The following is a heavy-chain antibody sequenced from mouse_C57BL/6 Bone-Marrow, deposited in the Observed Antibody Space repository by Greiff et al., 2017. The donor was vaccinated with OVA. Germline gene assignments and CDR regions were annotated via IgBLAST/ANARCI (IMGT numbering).Heavy chain of an antibody. CDR3: SRNDGYVAWFAY. CDR1: GYTFTDYY. J-gene: IGHJ3*01. CDR2: IGPGSGST. Sequence: QVQLQQSGAELVKPGASVKISCKASGYTFTDYYINWVKQRPGQGLEWIGKIGPGSGSTYYNEKFKGKATLTADKSSSAAYMQLSSLTSEDSAVYFGSRNDGYVAWFAYWGQGTLVTVSA. V-gene: IGHV1-77*01. D-gene: IGHD2-3*01.